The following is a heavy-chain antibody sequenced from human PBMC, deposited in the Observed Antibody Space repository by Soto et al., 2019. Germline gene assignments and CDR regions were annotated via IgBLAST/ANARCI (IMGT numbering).Heavy chain of an antibody. Sequence: DVQLVESGGGLVKPGGSLRLSCAASGFNFITFSMNWVRQAPGKGLEWVSSISASSSSIYYAESVKGRFTVSRDNAKNSRYLQMNSLTAEDTALYYCVRDAYNRDAFDIWGQGTRVIVSS. CDR1: GFNFITFS. CDR2: ISASSSSI. J-gene: IGHJ3*02. CDR3: VRDAYNRDAFDI. V-gene: IGHV3-21*01. D-gene: IGHD1-20*01.